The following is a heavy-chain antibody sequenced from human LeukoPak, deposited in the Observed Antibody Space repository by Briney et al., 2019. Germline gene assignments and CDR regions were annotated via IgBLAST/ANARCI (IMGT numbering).Heavy chain of an antibody. CDR1: GGSMSSSSYY. CDR3: ARDPCYYDSSGFSPYYFDY. D-gene: IGHD3-22*01. J-gene: IGHJ4*02. Sequence: SSETLSLTCTVSGGSMSSSSYYWGWIRQPPGKGLEWIGSIYYSGNTYYNPSLKSRVTISVDTSKNQFSLKLSSVTAADTAVYYCARDPCYYDSSGFSPYYFDYWGQGTLVTVSS. CDR2: IYYSGNT. V-gene: IGHV4-39*07.